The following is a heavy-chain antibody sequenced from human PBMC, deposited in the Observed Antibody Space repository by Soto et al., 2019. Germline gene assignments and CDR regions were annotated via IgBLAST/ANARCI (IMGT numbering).Heavy chain of an antibody. J-gene: IGHJ4*02. CDR3: ARTSMYG. Sequence: VQLVESGGGLVQPGGSLRLSCAASGFAFSSYWMHWVRQAPGKGLVWVSLINSDGSLTNYADSVKGRFTNSRDNAKNTVYLQMNSLRAEDTAVYYCARTSMYGWGQGTLVTVSS. V-gene: IGHV3-74*01. CDR2: INSDGSLT. D-gene: IGHD3-10*02. CDR1: GFAFSSYW.